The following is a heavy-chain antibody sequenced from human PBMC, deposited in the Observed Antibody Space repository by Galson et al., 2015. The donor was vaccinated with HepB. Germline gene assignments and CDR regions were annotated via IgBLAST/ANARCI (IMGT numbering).Heavy chain of an antibody. J-gene: IGHJ5*02. CDR2: IYYSGST. Sequence: SETLSLTCAVSGYSISSSNWWGWIRQPPGKGLEWIGYIYYSGSTYYNPSLKSRVTMSVDTSKNQFSLKLSSVTAVDTAVYYCARSFGGFARNWFDPWGQGTLVTVSS. CDR1: GYSISSSNW. D-gene: IGHD3-10*01. V-gene: IGHV4-28*01. CDR3: ARSFGGFARNWFDP.